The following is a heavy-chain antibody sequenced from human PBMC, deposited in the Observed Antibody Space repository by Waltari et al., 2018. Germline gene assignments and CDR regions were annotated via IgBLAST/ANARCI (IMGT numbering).Heavy chain of an antibody. CDR2: ISSSSSYI. D-gene: IGHD6-13*01. J-gene: IGHJ4*02. CDR3: AREGAAAGDY. CDR1: GGTFSSYS. Sequence: VQLVQSGAEVKKPGSSVTVSCKASGGTFSSYSMNWVRQAPGKGLEWVSSISSSSSYIYYADSVKGRFTISRDNAKNSLYLQMNSLRAEDTAVYYCAREGAAAGDYWGQGTLVTVSS. V-gene: IGHV3-21*01.